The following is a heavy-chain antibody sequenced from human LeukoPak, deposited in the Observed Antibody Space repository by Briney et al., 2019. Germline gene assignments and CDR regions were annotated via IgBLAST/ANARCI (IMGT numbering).Heavy chain of an antibody. J-gene: IGHJ4*02. D-gene: IGHD1-26*01. CDR3: VRDNRSYNFDY. V-gene: IGHV3-74*01. Sequence: GGSLRLSCAASGFTFSGYWMHWVRQASGKGLVWVSCIKSDGSSTSIADSAKGRFTISRDNAKNTVYLQMNSLRVEDTAVYYCVRDNRSYNFDYWGQGTLVTVSS. CDR2: IKSDGSST. CDR1: GFTFSGYW.